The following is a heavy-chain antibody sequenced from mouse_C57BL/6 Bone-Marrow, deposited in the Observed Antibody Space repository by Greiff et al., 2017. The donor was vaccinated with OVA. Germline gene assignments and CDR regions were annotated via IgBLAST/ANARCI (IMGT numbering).Heavy chain of an antibody. J-gene: IGHJ4*01. CDR1: GFNIKDDY. Sequence: VHVKQSGAELVRPGASVKLSCTASGFNIKDDYMHWVKQRPEQGLEWIGWIDPENGDTEYASKFQGKATITADTSSNTAYLQLSSLTSEDTAVYYCTTEDSTDYWGQGTSVTVSS. CDR3: TTEDSTDY. CDR2: IDPENGDT. D-gene: IGHD2-1*01. V-gene: IGHV14-4*01.